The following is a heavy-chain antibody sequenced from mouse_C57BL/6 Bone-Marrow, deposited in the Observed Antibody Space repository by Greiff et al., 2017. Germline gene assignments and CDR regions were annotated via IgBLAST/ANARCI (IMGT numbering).Heavy chain of an antibody. D-gene: IGHD1-1*01. J-gene: IGHJ4*01. CDR3: ARGTTVDAMDY. V-gene: IGHV1-69*01. CDR1: GYTFTSYW. Sequence: QVQLQQPGAELVMPGASVKLSCKASGYTFTSYWMHWVKQRPGQGLEWIGEIDPSDSYTNYNQKFKGKSTLTVDKSSSTAYMQLSSLTSEDSAVYSVARGTTVDAMDYWGQGTSVTVSS. CDR2: IDPSDSYT.